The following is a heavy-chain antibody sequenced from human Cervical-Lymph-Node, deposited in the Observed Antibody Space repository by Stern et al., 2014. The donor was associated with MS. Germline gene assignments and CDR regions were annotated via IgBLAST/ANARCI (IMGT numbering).Heavy chain of an antibody. J-gene: IGHJ4*02. CDR1: GFTFSSYS. CDR3: ARDLEGVYGSFDY. CDR2: ISSSSSYI. Sequence: EVQLVESGGGLVKPGGSLRLSCAASGFTFSSYSMNWVRQAPGKGLEWVSSISSSSSYIYYADSVKGRFTISRDNAKNSLYLQMNSLRAEDTAVYYCARDLEGVYGSFDYWGQGTLVTVSS. D-gene: IGHD3-10*01. V-gene: IGHV3-21*01.